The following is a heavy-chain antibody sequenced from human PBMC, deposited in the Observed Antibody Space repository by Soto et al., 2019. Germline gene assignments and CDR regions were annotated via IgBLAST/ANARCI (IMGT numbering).Heavy chain of an antibody. CDR3: TRARRVVFSIASNSFPSARPSNWFDP. J-gene: IGHJ5*02. CDR1: GGSFSGYS. D-gene: IGHD6-6*01. Sequence: SETLSLTCAVSGGSFSGYSWSWIRQPPGKGLEWIGQINLSGDTNYSPSLKSRLSLSGDPSKNHFSLSLSSVTAADTSVYYCTRARRVVFSIASNSFPSARPSNWFDPWGQGTLVTVSS. V-gene: IGHV4-34*01. CDR2: INLSGDT.